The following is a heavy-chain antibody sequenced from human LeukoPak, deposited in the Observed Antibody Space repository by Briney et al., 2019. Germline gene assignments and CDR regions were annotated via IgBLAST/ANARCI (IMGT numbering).Heavy chain of an antibody. CDR2: IYYSGST. CDR1: GGSISSYY. J-gene: IGHJ4*02. Sequence: SETLSLTCTVSGGSISSYYWSWIRQPPGKGLEWIGYIYYSGSTNYNPSLKSRVTISVDTSKNQFSLKLSSVTAADTAVYYCARAGEYQLPFDYWGQGTLVSVSS. CDR3: ARAGEYQLPFDY. V-gene: IGHV4-59*12. D-gene: IGHD2-2*01.